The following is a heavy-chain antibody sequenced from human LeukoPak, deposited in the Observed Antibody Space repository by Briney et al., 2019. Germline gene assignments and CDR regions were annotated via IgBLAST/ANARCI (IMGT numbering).Heavy chain of an antibody. V-gene: IGHV1-18*01. CDR3: ARIIITGDSTDGMDV. Sequence: ASVKVSCKASGYTFTSYGISWVRQAPGQGLEWMGWISAYNGNTNYAQKLQGRVTMTTDTSTSTAYMELRSLRSDDTAVYHCARIIITGDSTDGMDVWGQGTTVTVSS. CDR1: GYTFTSYG. CDR2: ISAYNGNT. D-gene: IGHD3-16*01. J-gene: IGHJ6*02.